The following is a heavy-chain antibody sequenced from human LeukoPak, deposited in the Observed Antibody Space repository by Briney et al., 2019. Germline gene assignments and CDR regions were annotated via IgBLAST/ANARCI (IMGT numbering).Heavy chain of an antibody. Sequence: GASVKASCKASGYTFTSYAMHWVRQAPGQRLEWMGWINAGNGNSKYPQKFQGRVTITRDTSASTAYIELSSLRSEDTAVYYCARDNPLHCSGGSCYSKVFDYWGQGTLVTVSS. D-gene: IGHD2-15*01. CDR1: GYTFTSYA. V-gene: IGHV1-3*01. CDR3: ARDNPLHCSGGSCYSKVFDY. J-gene: IGHJ4*02. CDR2: INAGNGNS.